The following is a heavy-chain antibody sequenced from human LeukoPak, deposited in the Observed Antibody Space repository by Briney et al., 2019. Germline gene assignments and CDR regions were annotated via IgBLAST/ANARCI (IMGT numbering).Heavy chain of an antibody. CDR1: GFTFSSYA. V-gene: IGHV3-23*01. D-gene: IGHD6-13*01. Sequence: GGSLRLSCAASGFTFSSYAMSWVRQAPGKGLEWVSAISGSGGSTYYADSVKGRFTISRDNAKNSLYLQMNSLRAEDTAVYYCAREVAAAGNWDWGQGTLVTVSS. CDR2: ISGSGGST. J-gene: IGHJ4*02. CDR3: AREVAAAGNWD.